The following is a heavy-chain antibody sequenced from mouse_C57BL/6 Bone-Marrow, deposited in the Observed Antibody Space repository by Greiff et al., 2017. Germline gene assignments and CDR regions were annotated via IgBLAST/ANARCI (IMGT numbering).Heavy chain of an antibody. CDR3: ARYIITTVVHWYFDV. CDR1: GYTFTSYW. V-gene: IGHV1-55*01. Sequence: QVHVKQPGAELVKPGASVKMSCKASGYTFTSYWITWVKQRPGQGLEWIGDLYPGSGSTNYNEKFKSKATLTVDTSSSPASMQLSSLTSEDSSVYYCARYIITTVVHWYFDVWGTGTTVTVAS. D-gene: IGHD1-1*01. J-gene: IGHJ1*03. CDR2: LYPGSGST.